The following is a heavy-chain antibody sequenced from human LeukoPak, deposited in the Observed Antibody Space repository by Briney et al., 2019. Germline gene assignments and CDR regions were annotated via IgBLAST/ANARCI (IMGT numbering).Heavy chain of an antibody. D-gene: IGHD4-11*01. CDR1: GGSFSGYY. J-gene: IGHJ4*02. CDR3: ARDPAYSNYPFG. CDR2: ISHSGST. Sequence: SETLSLTCAVYGGSFSGYYWGWIRQPPGKGLKWIGSISHSGSTNYNPSLKSRVTISVDTSKNQFSLKLSSVTAADTAVYYCARDPAYSNYPFGWGQGTLVTVSS. V-gene: IGHV4-34*11.